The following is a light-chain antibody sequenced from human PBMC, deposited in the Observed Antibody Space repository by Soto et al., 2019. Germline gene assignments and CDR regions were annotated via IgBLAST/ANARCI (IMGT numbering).Light chain of an antibody. CDR3: SSYAGSNIV. CDR1: SSDVGYYNY. V-gene: IGLV2-8*01. Sequence: QSALTQPPSASGSPGQSVTISCTGTSSDVGYYNYVSWYQQHPGKAPKLMIYEVSKRPSGVPDRFSGSKSGNTASLTVSGLQAEDEADYYCSSYAGSNIVFGTGTKVTVL. J-gene: IGLJ1*01. CDR2: EVS.